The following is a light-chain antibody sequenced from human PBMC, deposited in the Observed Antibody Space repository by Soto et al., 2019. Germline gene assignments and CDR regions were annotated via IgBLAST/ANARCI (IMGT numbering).Light chain of an antibody. CDR2: GAS. CDR3: QQYNNWPPKQYT. J-gene: IGKJ2*01. V-gene: IGKV3-15*01. CDR1: QSVSSN. Sequence: EIVMTQSPATLSVSPGERATLSCRASQSVSSNLALYQHKPGQAPRLLLYGASTRVTGIPARFSASGSGTEFSLTISSLQSEDFAVYYCQQYNNWPPKQYTFGQGTKLEIK.